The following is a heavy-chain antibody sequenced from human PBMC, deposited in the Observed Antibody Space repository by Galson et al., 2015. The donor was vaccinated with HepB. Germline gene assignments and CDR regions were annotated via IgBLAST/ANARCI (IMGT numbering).Heavy chain of an antibody. V-gene: IGHV3-33*06. CDR2: IWNDGNNR. CDR3: AKDAYKISYYFDS. D-gene: IGHD3-16*01. CDR1: GFTFSSYA. J-gene: IGHJ4*02. Sequence: SLRLSCAASGFTFSSYAINWVRQAPGKGLEWVAVIWNDGNNRYYSDSVKGRFSISRDNSKNTLYLQMNSLRAEDTAMYYCAKDAYKISYYFDSWGQGALVTVSS.